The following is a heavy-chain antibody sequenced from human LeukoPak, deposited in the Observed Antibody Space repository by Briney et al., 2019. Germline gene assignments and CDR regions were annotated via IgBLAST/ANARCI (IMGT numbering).Heavy chain of an antibody. CDR2: ISSSGSTI. V-gene: IGHV3-11*01. CDR3: AKDMGSGYSPYYFDY. D-gene: IGHD3-3*01. J-gene: IGHJ4*02. CDR1: GFTFSDYY. Sequence: PGGSLRLSCAASGFTFSDYYMSWIRQAPGKGLEWVSYISSSGSTIYYADSVKGRFTISRDNAKNSLYLQMNSLRAKDMALYYCAKDMGSGYSPYYFDYWGQGTLVTVSS.